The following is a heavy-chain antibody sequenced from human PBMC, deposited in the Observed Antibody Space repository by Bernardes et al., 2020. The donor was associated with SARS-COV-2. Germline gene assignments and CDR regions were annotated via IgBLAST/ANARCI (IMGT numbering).Heavy chain of an antibody. CDR2: MDPSYSYT. CDR3: ARHFSSPWPPYDY. D-gene: IGHD3-3*02. Sequence: GESLKISCKGSGYSFTNYWISWVRQMPGKGLEWMGRMDPSYSYTNYSPSFQGHVTISADKSISTAYLQWSSLKASDTAMYYCARHFSSPWPPYDYWGQGTLVTVSS. CDR1: GYSFTNYW. J-gene: IGHJ4*02. V-gene: IGHV5-10-1*01.